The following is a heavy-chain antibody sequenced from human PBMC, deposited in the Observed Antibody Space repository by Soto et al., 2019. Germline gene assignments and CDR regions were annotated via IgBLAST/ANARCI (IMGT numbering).Heavy chain of an antibody. CDR3: ARSGYSSSWYYYYYMDV. J-gene: IGHJ6*03. CDR2: IYYSGST. CDR1: GGSISSSSYY. Sequence: SETLSLTCTVSGGSISSSSYYWGWIRQPPGKGLEWIGSIYYSGSTYYNPSLKSRVTISVDTSKNQFSLKLSSVTAADTAVYYCARSGYSSSWYYYYYMDVWGKGTMVTVSS. D-gene: IGHD6-13*01. V-gene: IGHV4-39*01.